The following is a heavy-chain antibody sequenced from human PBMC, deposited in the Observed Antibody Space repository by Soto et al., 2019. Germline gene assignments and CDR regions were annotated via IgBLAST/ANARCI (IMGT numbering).Heavy chain of an antibody. D-gene: IGHD3-16*01. CDR2: IYYSGST. CDR1: GGSISSGGYY. Sequence: SETLSLTCTVSGGSISSGGYYWSWIRQHPGKGLEWIGYIYYSGSTYYNPSLKSRVTISVDTSKNQFSLKLSSVTAADTAVYYCNRYVWGSHIRNPARAFDIWGQGTMVTVSS. J-gene: IGHJ3*02. V-gene: IGHV4-31*03. CDR3: NRYVWGSHIRNPARAFDI.